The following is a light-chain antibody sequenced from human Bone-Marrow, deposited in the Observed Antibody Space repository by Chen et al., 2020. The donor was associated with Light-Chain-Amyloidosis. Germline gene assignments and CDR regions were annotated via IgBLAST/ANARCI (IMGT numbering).Light chain of an antibody. J-gene: IGLJ2*01. CDR2: KDT. CDR1: DLPTKY. CDR3: QSADSSRTYELI. V-gene: IGLV3-25*03. Sequence: SYELTQPLSVSVSPGQTARITCSGDDLPTKYAYWYQQKPGQAPVLVIQKDTERPSGISARVSGSSSGSTASLTISGGQGQDEADYHCQSADSSRTYELIFGGGTKLTVL.